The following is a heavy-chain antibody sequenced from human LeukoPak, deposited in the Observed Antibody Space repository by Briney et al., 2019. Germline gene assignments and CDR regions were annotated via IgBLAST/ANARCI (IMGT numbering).Heavy chain of an antibody. V-gene: IGHV3-23*01. Sequence: SGGSLRLSCAASGFTFSSYAMSWVRQAPGKGLEWVSAISGSGGITSYADSVKGRFTISRDNSKNTLYLQMNSLRAEDTAVYYCAKEGFYCSGGSCYSFYYYYMDVWGKGTTVTVSS. CDR2: ISGSGGIT. J-gene: IGHJ6*03. CDR1: GFTFSSYA. D-gene: IGHD2-15*01. CDR3: AKEGFYCSGGSCYSFYYYYMDV.